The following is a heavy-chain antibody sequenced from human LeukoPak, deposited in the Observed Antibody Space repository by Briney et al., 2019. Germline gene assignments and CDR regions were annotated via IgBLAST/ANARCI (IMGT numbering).Heavy chain of an antibody. V-gene: IGHV3-23*01. J-gene: IGHJ4*02. CDR3: ATLSRASSGYSSL. Sequence: GGSLRLSCAASGFTFSSYAMSWVRQAPGKGLEWVSAISGSGGSTYYADSAKGRFTISRDNSKNTLYLQMNSLRAEDTAVYYCATLSRASSGYSSLWGQGTLVTVSS. CDR2: ISGSGGST. CDR1: GFTFSSYA. D-gene: IGHD3-22*01.